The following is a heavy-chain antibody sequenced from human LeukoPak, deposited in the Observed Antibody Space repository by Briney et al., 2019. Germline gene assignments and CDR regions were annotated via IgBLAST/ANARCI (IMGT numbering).Heavy chain of an antibody. J-gene: IGHJ3*02. CDR1: GFTFSNYA. V-gene: IGHV3-23*01. CDR3: ANDGAI. CDR2: VSGSGGSR. Sequence: KPGGSLRLSCAASGFTFSNYAMSGVRQAPGKGLEWVSGVSGSGGSRYYADSVKGRFTISRDNSKNTLSLQMNSLRAEDTAVYYCANDGAIWGHGTMVTVSS. D-gene: IGHD3-16*01.